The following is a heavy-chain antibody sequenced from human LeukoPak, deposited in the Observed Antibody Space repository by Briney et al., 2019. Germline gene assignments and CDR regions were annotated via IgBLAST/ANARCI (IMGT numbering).Heavy chain of an antibody. D-gene: IGHD3-16*01. V-gene: IGHV4-61*02. Sequence: SETLSLTCTVSGGSISSDSYYWSWIRQPAGKGLEWIGRIYSSGSTDYNSYLQSRVIISLDTSKNQFSLKLTPVTAADTAVYYCARDGGAAGPEDYWGQGTLVTVSS. CDR1: GGSISSDSYY. J-gene: IGHJ4*02. CDR2: IYSSGST. CDR3: ARDGGAAGPEDY.